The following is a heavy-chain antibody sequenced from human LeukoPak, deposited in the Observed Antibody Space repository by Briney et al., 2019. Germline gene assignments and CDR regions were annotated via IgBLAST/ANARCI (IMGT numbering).Heavy chain of an antibody. CDR2: IVVGSGNT. D-gene: IGHD4-17*01. J-gene: IGHJ4*02. CDR3: AARSLTTVTTFFDY. CDR1: GFTFTSSA. Sequence: GASVKVSCKASGFTFTSSAMQWVRQARGQRLEWIGWIVVGSGNTNYAQKFQERVAITRDMSTSTAYMELSSLRSEDTAVYYCAARSLTTVTTFFDYWGQGTLVTVSS. V-gene: IGHV1-58*02.